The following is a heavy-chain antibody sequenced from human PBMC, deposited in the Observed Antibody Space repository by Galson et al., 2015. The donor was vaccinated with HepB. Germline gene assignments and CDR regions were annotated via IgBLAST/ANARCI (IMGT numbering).Heavy chain of an antibody. Sequence: SLRLSCPASGFIFSDYNMNWVRQAPGKGLEWVSYISTSGDIMYYAPSVKGRFTISRDNAQSSLHLQMSSLRDEDTAVYYCARDRPDGTYLDFWGQGTLVTVSS. CDR3: ARDRPDGTYLDF. D-gene: IGHD2-2*01. CDR2: ISTSGDIM. V-gene: IGHV3-48*02. J-gene: IGHJ4*02. CDR1: GFIFSDYN.